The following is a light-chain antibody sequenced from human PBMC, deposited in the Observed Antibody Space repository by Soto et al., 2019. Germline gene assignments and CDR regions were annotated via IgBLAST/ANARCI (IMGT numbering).Light chain of an antibody. CDR3: QQYGSSPFT. Sequence: EIVMTQSPATLSVSPGERATLSCRASPSVSSNLAWYQQKPGQAPRLLIYGASSRATGIPDRFSGSGSGTDFTLTISRLEPEDFAVYYCQQYGSSPFTFGPGTKVDIK. CDR1: PSVSSN. J-gene: IGKJ3*01. CDR2: GAS. V-gene: IGKV3-20*01.